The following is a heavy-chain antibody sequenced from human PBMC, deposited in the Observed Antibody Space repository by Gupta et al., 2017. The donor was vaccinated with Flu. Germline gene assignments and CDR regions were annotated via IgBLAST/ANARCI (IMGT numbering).Heavy chain of an antibody. J-gene: IGHJ5*02. V-gene: IGHV4-34*01. CDR2: INHSGST. CDR3: ARRDCSGGSCYSYNWFDP. D-gene: IGHD2-15*01. Sequence: GKGLEWIGEINHSGSTNYNPSLKSRVTISVDTSKNQFSLKLSSVTAADTAVYYCARRDCSGGSCYSYNWFDPWGQGTLVTVSS.